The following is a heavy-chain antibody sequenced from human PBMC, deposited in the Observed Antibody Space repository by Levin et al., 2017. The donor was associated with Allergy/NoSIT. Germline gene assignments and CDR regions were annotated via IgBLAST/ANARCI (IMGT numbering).Heavy chain of an antibody. J-gene: IGHJ3*02. CDR2: IYPGDSDT. Sequence: GASVKVSCKGSGYSFTSYWIGWVRQMPGKGLEWMGIIYPGDSDTRYSPSFQGQVTISADKSISTAYLQWSSLKVSDTAMYYCARQAAAGGVNFDMWGQGTMVTVSS. V-gene: IGHV5-51*01. CDR1: GYSFTSYW. D-gene: IGHD6-13*01. CDR3: ARQAAAGGVNFDM.